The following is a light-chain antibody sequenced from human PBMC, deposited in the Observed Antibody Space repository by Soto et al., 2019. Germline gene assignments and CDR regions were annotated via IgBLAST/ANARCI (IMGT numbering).Light chain of an antibody. CDR3: SSYTRSSTVV. J-gene: IGLJ2*01. CDR1: SSDVGGYNY. V-gene: IGLV2-14*01. CDR2: DVS. Sequence: QSALTQPASVSGSPGQSITISCTGTSSDVGGYNYVSWYQQHPGKAPKLMIYDVSNRPSGVSNRFSGSKSGNTAYLTISGRQAEDEADYYCSSYTRSSTVVFGGGTKVTVL.